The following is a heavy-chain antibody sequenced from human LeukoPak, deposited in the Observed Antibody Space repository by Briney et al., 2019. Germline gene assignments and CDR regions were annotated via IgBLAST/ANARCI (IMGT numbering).Heavy chain of an antibody. J-gene: IGHJ6*03. Sequence: SETLSLTCTVSGGSISSGSYYWSWIRQPAGKGLEWIGRIYTSGSTNYNPSLKSRVTISVDTSKNQFSLKLSSVTAADTAVYYCARELVVPAAIHTRGTYYYYMDVWGKGTTVTISS. CDR1: GGSISSGSYY. CDR2: IYTSGST. V-gene: IGHV4-61*02. CDR3: ARELVVPAAIHTRGTYYYYMDV. D-gene: IGHD2-2*01.